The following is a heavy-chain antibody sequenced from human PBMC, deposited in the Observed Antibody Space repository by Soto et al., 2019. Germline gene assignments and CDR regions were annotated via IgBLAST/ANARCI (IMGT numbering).Heavy chain of an antibody. CDR3: ARGQLPAATTYFDF. CDR2: IWFDGSNK. Sequence: QVHLVESGGGVVQPGGSLRLSCAASGFTFSSYAIHWVRQAPGKGLEWVAIIWFDGSNKYYADSVKGRFSISRDNSKNTLFLQMDSLRADDTAVYYCARGQLPAATTYFDFWGQGTLVIGSS. CDR1: GFTFSSYA. J-gene: IGHJ4*02. D-gene: IGHD2-15*01. V-gene: IGHV3-33*01.